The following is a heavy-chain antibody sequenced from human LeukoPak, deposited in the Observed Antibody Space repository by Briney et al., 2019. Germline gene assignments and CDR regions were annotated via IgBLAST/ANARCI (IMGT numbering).Heavy chain of an antibody. D-gene: IGHD2-2*01. CDR3: ARDSSIVVVPAAIGSGYYFDY. CDR1: GGTFSSCT. Sequence: SVKVSCKASGGTFSSCTISWVRQAPGQGLEWMGRIIPILGIANYAQKFQGRVTITADKSTSTAYMELSSLRSEDTAVYYCARDSSIVVVPAAIGSGYYFDYWGQGTLVTVSS. V-gene: IGHV1-69*04. J-gene: IGHJ4*02. CDR2: IIPILGIA.